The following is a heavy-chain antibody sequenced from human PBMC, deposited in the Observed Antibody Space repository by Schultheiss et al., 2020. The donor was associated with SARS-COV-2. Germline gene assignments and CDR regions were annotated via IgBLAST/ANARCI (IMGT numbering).Heavy chain of an antibody. Sequence: SETLSLTCAVYGGSFSGYYWTWIRLPPGKGLEWIGEINHSGSTNYNPSLKSRVTISVDTSKNQFSLKLSSVTADTAVYYCAGVPAVTFRYYYYYYMDVWGKGTTVTVSS. D-gene: IGHD2-2*01. CDR3: AGVPAVTFRYYYYYYMDV. CDR2: INHSGST. V-gene: IGHV4-34*01. CDR1: GGSFSGYY. J-gene: IGHJ6*03.